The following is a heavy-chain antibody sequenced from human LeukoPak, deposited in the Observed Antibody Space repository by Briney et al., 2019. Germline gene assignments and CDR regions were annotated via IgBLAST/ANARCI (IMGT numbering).Heavy chain of an antibody. CDR2: IIPIFGTA. V-gene: IGHV1-69*13. CDR1: GGTFSSYA. CDR3: AREFGYYDSSGYREIFDY. J-gene: IGHJ4*02. D-gene: IGHD3-22*01. Sequence: ASVKVSCKASGGTFSSYAICWVRQAPGQGLEWMGGIIPIFGTANYAQKFQGRVTITADESTSTAYMELSSLRSEDTAVYYCAREFGYYDSSGYREIFDYWGQGTLVTVSS.